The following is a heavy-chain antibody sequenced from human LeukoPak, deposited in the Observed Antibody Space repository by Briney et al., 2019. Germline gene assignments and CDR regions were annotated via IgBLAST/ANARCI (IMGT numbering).Heavy chain of an antibody. J-gene: IGHJ4*02. CDR3: ARDPGSSTSCYDY. CDR1: GYTFTSYY. D-gene: IGHD2-2*01. V-gene: IGHV1-46*01. CDR2: INPTGGST. Sequence: ASVKVSCKASGYTFTSYYMHWVRQAPGQGLEWMGIINPTGGSTGYAQKFQGRVTMTTDTSTSTAYMELRSLRSDGTAVYYCARDPGSSTSCYDYWGQGTLVTVSS.